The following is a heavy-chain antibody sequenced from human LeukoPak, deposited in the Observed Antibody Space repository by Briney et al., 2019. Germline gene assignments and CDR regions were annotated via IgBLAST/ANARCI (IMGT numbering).Heavy chain of an antibody. CDR2: IWYDGSNK. D-gene: IGHD3-22*01. Sequence: GGSLRLSCAASGFTFSSYGMHWVRQAPGKGLEWVAVIWYDGSNKYYADSVKGRFTISRDNSKNTLYLQMSSLRAEDTAVYYCARAGRARTRIFYYYDSSGYYTYDYWGQGTLVTVSS. V-gene: IGHV3-33*01. CDR1: GFTFSSYG. J-gene: IGHJ4*02. CDR3: ARAGRARTRIFYYYDSSGYYTYDY.